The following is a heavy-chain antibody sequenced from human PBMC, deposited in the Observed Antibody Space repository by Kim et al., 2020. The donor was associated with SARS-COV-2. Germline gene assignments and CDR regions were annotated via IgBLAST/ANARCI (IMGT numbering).Heavy chain of an antibody. J-gene: IGHJ3*02. CDR2: ISSSSSYI. CDR1: GFTFSSYS. V-gene: IGHV3-21*01. CDR3: ARDEKSDSGYDRSPSLNLDAFDI. D-gene: IGHD5-12*01. Sequence: GGSLRLSCAASGFTFSSYSMNWVRQAPGKGLEWVSSISSSSSYIYYADSVKGRFTISRDNAKNSLYLQMNSLRAEDTAVYYCARDEKSDSGYDRSPSLNLDAFDIWGQGTMVTVSS.